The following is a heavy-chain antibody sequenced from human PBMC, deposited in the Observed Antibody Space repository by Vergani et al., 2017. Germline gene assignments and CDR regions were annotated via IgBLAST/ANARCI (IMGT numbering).Heavy chain of an antibody. V-gene: IGHV1-69*01. CDR2: IIPIFGTA. D-gene: IGHD4-11*01. Sequence: QVQLVQSGAEVKKPGSSVKVSCKASGGTFSSYAISWVRQAPGQGLEWMGGIIPIFGTANYAQKFQGRVTITADESTSTAYMELSSLRSEDTAVYYCARARLPLNSYYYYYYYMDVWSKGTTVTVYS. CDR3: ARARLPLNSYYYYYYYMDV. J-gene: IGHJ6*03. CDR1: GGTFSSYA.